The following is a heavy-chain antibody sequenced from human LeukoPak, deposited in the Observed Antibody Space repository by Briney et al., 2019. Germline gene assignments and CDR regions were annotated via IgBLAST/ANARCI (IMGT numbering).Heavy chain of an antibody. J-gene: IGHJ4*02. CDR1: GFTVSSNY. V-gene: IGHV3-53*01. D-gene: IGHD3-22*01. CDR3: ARDFASGYFDY. CDR2: IYSGGST. Sequence: GGSLRLSCAASGFTVSSNYMSWVRQAPGKGLEWVSVIYSGGSTYYADSVKGRFTISRDNSKSTLYLQMNSLRAEDTAVYYCARDFASGYFDYWGQGTLVTVSS.